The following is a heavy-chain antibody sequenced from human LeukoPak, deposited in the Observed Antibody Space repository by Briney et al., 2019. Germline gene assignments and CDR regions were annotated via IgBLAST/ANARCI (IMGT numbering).Heavy chain of an antibody. J-gene: IGHJ4*02. Sequence: SETLSLTCAVSGYSISSLYYWGWIRQPPGKGLEWITSIHHSGSTDYNPSLKSRVTISVDTSKNQFSLKLRYVTAADTAVYYCARLGYCSSTSCYPDYWGQGTLVSVSS. CDR1: GYSISSLYY. D-gene: IGHD2-2*01. V-gene: IGHV4-38-2*01. CDR3: ARLGYCSSTSCYPDY. CDR2: IHHSGST.